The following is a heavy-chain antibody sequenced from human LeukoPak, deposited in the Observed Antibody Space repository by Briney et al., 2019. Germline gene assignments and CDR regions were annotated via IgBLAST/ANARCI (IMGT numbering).Heavy chain of an antibody. CDR1: GGSFSGYY. CDR2: INHSGST. V-gene: IGHV4-34*01. CDR3: ARQFYYDSSGYSDI. D-gene: IGHD3-22*01. J-gene: IGHJ3*02. Sequence: PSETLSLTCAVYGGSFSGYYWSWIRQPPGKGLEWIGEINHSGSTNYNPSLKSRVTISVDTSKNQFSLKLSSVTTADTAVYYCARQFYYDSSGYSDIWGQGTMVTVSS.